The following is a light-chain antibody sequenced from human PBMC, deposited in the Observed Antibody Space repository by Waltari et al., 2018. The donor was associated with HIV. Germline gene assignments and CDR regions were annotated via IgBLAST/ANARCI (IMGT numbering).Light chain of an antibody. V-gene: IGLV2-11*01. CDR3: CSYAGSSYV. J-gene: IGLJ1*01. CDR2: GVT. CDR1: SSDVGAYNY. Sequence: QSALTQPRSVSGSPGQSVTISCTGTSSDVGAYNYVSWYQQHPGKAPKLMIYGVTKRPSVVSDRLSGSKSGNTASRTISGLQAEDEADYYCCSYAGSSYVFGTGTNVTVL.